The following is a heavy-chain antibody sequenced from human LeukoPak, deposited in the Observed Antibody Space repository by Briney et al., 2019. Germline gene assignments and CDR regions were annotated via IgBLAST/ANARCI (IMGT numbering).Heavy chain of an antibody. D-gene: IGHD5-12*01. CDR1: GVSISSYY. J-gene: IGHJ4*02. CDR3: ARKYSGYDNFDY. CDR2: IYYSGST. V-gene: IGHV4-59*01. Sequence: SETLSLTCTVSGVSISSYYWSWIRQPPGKGLEWIGYIYYSGSTNYNPSLKSRVTISVDTSKNQFSLKLSSVTAADTAVYYCARKYSGYDNFDYWGQGTLVTVSS.